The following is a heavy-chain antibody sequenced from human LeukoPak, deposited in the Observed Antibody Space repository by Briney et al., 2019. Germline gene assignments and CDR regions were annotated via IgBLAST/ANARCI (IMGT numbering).Heavy chain of an antibody. CDR1: GYTFTSYD. Sequence: ASVKVSCKASGYTFTSYDINWVRQATGQGLEWLGWMNPNSGDTGYAQKFQGRVTMTRDTSISTAYLELSSLRSEDTAVYYCARLGLEWFHFYYMDAWGKGTTVTVSS. V-gene: IGHV1-8*01. CDR3: ARLGLEWFHFYYMDA. J-gene: IGHJ6*03. D-gene: IGHD3-3*01. CDR2: MNPNSGDT.